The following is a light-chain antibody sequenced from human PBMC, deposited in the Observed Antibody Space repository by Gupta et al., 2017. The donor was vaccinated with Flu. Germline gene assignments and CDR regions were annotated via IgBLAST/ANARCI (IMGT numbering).Light chain of an antibody. CDR3: QQDGSSKWT. J-gene: IGKJ1*01. V-gene: IGKV3-20*01. CDR2: CAS. CDR1: QSVGSSY. Sequence: VTPGLPAGVSCSPSCRVRQSVGSSYLDWYLQKPGQSPRLLIYCASSRATGVPARFSGSGSGTEFTLTISRLEPEDFAVYYCQQDGSSKWTFGQGTKVEIK.